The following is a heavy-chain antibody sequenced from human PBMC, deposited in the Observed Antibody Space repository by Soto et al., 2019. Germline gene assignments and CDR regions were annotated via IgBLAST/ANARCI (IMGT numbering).Heavy chain of an antibody. CDR2: ISPSGST. J-gene: IGHJ6*02. Sequence: PSETLSLTCTVSGGSISSYYWSWVRQSAGKGLEWIGRISPSGSTKFNPSLKTRVTMSDDTSKNQFSLELSSVTAADTAMYYCVRDFGRCNSSTCNTWDYYFYGIDVWVQGTTVTVSS. D-gene: IGHD6-13*01. CDR3: VRDFGRCNSSTCNTWDYYFYGIDV. CDR1: GGSISSYY. V-gene: IGHV4-4*07.